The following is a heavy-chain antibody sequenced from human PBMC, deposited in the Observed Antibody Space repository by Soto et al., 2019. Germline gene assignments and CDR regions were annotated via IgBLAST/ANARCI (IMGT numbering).Heavy chain of an antibody. Sequence: EVQVVESGGGLVQPGRSLRLSCAASGFSFDDYAMHWVRQAPGKGLEWVSGISWNSGTIGYADSVKGRFTISRDNAKNSLYRQMNNLIAEDTALYYCAKSTGGTANGMGVWGRGATVTVSS. CDR3: AKSTGGTANGMGV. J-gene: IGHJ6*02. V-gene: IGHV3-9*01. CDR1: GFSFDDYA. D-gene: IGHD2-8*02. CDR2: ISWNSGTI.